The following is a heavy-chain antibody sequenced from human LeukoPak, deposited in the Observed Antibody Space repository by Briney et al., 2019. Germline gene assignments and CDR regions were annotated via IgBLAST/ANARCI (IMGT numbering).Heavy chain of an antibody. CDR1: GFTFSSYG. D-gene: IGHD3-16*01. V-gene: IGHV3-30*02. CDR3: AKGAARLGELLPCYFDY. CDR2: IRYDGSNK. J-gene: IGHJ4*02. Sequence: PGGSLRLSCAASGFTFSSYGMHWVRQAPGKGLEWVAFIRYDGSNKYYADSVKGRFTISRDNSKNTLYLQMNSLRAEDTAVYYCAKGAARLGELLPCYFDYWGQGTLVTVSS.